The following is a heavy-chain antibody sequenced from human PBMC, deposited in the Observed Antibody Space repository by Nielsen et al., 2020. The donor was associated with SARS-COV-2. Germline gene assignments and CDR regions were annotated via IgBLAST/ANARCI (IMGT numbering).Heavy chain of an antibody. CDR1: GYTLTELS. D-gene: IGHD5-12*01. J-gene: IGHJ5*02. CDR3: ARKTDQGGYDWFDP. CDR2: FDPEDDET. V-gene: IGHV1-24*01. Sequence: ASVNVSCKVSGYTLTELSMHWVRQAPGKGLEWMGGFDPEDDETIYAQKFQGRVTMTEDTSTDTAYMELSSLRSEDTALYYCARKTDQGGYDWFDPWGQGTLVTVSS.